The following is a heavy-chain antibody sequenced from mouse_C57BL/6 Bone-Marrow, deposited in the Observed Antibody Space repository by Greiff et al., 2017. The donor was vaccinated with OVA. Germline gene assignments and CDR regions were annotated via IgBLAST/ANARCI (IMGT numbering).Heavy chain of an antibody. V-gene: IGHV14-4*01. D-gene: IGHD1-1*01. CDR3: TPYYYGRPFDY. CDR1: GFNIKDDY. J-gene: IGHJ2*01. CDR2: IDPENGDT. Sequence: EVQLQQSGAELVRPGASVKLSCTASGFNIKDDYMHWVKQRPEQGLEWIGWIDPENGDTEYASKFQGKATITADTSSNTAYLQLSSLTSEDTAVYYCTPYYYGRPFDYWGQGTTLTVSS.